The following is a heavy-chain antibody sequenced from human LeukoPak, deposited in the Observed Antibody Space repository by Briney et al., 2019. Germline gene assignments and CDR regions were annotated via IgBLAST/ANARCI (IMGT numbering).Heavy chain of an antibody. CDR1: GYIFSCHW. J-gene: IGHJ6*03. D-gene: IGHD6-6*01. V-gene: IGHV5-51*01. CDR3: ARQYSSSSPDMDV. Sequence: GESLKISCKCSGYIFSCHWIGLVRQIPGKGLELMGIIYPGDSDTRYTPSLQGQVTISADKSIRTAYLQWSSLKPSDTAMYYCARQYSSSSPDMDVWGKGTTVTVSS. CDR2: IYPGDSDT.